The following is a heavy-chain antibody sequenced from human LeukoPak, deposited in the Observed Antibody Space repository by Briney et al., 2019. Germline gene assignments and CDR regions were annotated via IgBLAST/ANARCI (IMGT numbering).Heavy chain of an antibody. CDR2: IYYSGST. V-gene: IGHV4-59*01. CDR1: GGSISSYY. Sequence: SETLSLTCTVTGGSISSYYWSWIRQPPGKGLEWIGYIYYSGSTNYNPPLKSRVTISVDTSKNQFSLKLSSVTAADTAVYYCARSLYGATLGAFDIWGQGTMVTVSS. CDR3: ARSLYGATLGAFDI. J-gene: IGHJ3*02. D-gene: IGHD1-26*01.